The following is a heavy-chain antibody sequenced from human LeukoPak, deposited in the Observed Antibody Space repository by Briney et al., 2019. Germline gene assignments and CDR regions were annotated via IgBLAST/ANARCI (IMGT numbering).Heavy chain of an antibody. J-gene: IGHJ4*02. CDR1: GGSISSSSYY. D-gene: IGHD6-6*01. Sequence: PSETLSLTCTVSGGSISSSSYYWGWLRQPPGKGLEWIGSIYYSASTHYNPPLKSRVTISVDTSKNQFSLKLSSVTAADTAVYYCASNRIAARRGQNYYFDYWGQGTLVTVSS. CDR2: IYYSAST. V-gene: IGHV4-39*01. CDR3: ASNRIAARRGQNYYFDY.